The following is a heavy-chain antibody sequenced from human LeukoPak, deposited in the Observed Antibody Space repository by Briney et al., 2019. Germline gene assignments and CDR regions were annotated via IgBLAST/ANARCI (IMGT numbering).Heavy chain of an antibody. V-gene: IGHV3-30-3*01. Sequence: GGSLRLSCAASGFTFSSYAMHWVRQAPGKGLEWVAVISYDGSNQYYADSVKGRFTISRDSSKNTLYLQMNSLTAEDTAVYYCARERDDYYFDYWGQGTLVTVSS. J-gene: IGHJ4*02. CDR3: ARERDDYYFDY. D-gene: IGHD3-3*01. CDR1: GFTFSSYA. CDR2: ISYDGSNQ.